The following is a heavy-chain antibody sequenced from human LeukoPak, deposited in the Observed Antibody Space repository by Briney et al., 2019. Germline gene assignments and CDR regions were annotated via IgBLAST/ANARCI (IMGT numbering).Heavy chain of an antibody. J-gene: IGHJ4*02. CDR3: AKDVNFDWLLPDY. CDR2: ISYDGSNK. D-gene: IGHD3-9*01. Sequence: PGRSLRLSCAASGFTFGSYGMHWVRQAPGKGLEWVAVISYDGSNKYYADSVKGRFTISRDNSKNTLYLQMNSLRAEDTAVYYCAKDVNFDWLLPDYWGQGTLVTVSS. V-gene: IGHV3-30*18. CDR1: GFTFGSYG.